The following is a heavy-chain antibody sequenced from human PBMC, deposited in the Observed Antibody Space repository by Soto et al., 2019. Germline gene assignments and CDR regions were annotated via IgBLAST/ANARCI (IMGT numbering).Heavy chain of an antibody. D-gene: IGHD2-2*01. V-gene: IGHV1-2*02. CDR3: ARDFIVVVPAAQVVWFDP. Sequence: SVKVSCKASGYTFTGYYMHWVRQAPGQGLEWMGWINPNSGGTNYAQKFQGRVTMTRDTSISTAYMELSRLRSDDTAVYYCARDFIVVVPAAQVVWFDPWGQGTLVTVSS. CDR2: INPNSGGT. CDR1: GYTFTGYY. J-gene: IGHJ5*02.